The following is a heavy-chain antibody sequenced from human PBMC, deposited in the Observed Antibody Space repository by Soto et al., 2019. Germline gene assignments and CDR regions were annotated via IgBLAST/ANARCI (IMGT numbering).Heavy chain of an antibody. D-gene: IGHD4-17*01. J-gene: IGHJ4*02. CDR3: TRGIYDYGDYAGFDF. CDR1: GFTFNTYW. V-gene: IGHV3-74*01. Sequence: EVQLVESGGGLVQPGGSLRLSCAASGFTFNTYWMQWVRQGPGKGPEWVSRLNSDWSFTSYADSVKGRFTVSRDNAKNTVYLQMNSLRVEDTAVYYCTRGIYDYGDYAGFDFWGQGTLVTVSS. CDR2: LNSDWSFT.